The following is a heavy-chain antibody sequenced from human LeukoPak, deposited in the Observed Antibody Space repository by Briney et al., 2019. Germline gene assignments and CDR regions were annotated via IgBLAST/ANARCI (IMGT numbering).Heavy chain of an antibody. J-gene: IGHJ4*02. CDR3: ARDWGSIKVITDY. D-gene: IGHD3-16*02. CDR2: ISSNSDNT. V-gene: IGHV1-18*01. CDR1: GYTFTSYG. Sequence: GASVKVSCKATGYTFTSYGISWVRQAPGQGLEWTGWISSNSDNTNYAQKLQGRVTMTTDTSTSTAYMELRSLRSDDTAVYYCARDWGSIKVITDYWGQGTLVTVSS.